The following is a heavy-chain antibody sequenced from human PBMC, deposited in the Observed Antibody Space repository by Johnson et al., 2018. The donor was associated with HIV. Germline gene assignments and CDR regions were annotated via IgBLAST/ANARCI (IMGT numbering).Heavy chain of an antibody. CDR3: VKERQLVRSFDI. V-gene: IGHV3-43*01. D-gene: IGHD6-6*01. J-gene: IGHJ3*02. CDR1: RFTFDDYA. Sequence: VESGGVVVQPGGSLRLSCETSRFTFDDYAMHWVRQAPGKGLEWVSRSNSDGSSTTYAASVKGRFTVSRDNTKNTLFLEMNSLRPEDTAVYYCVKERQLVRSFDIWGQGTMVTVSS. CDR2: SNSDGSST.